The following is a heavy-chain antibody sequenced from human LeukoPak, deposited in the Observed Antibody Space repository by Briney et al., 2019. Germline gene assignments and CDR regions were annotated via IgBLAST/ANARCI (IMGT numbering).Heavy chain of an antibody. V-gene: IGHV4-34*01. J-gene: IGHJ3*02. D-gene: IGHD5-24*01. CDR3: ASEMATINAFDI. Sequence: PSETLSLTCAVSGGSFSGYYLSWIRQPPGKGLEWIGEINHSGSTNYNPSLKSRVTISVDTSKNQFSLKLSSVTAADTAVYYCASEMATINAFDIWGQGTMVTVSS. CDR1: GGSFSGYY. CDR2: INHSGST.